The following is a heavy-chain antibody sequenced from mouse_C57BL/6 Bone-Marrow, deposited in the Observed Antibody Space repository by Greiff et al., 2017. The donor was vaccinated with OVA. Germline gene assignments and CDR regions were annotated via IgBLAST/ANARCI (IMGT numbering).Heavy chain of an antibody. CDR3: TSYYYGSNAY. Sequence: EVKLMESGGGLVQPGGSMKLSCVASGFTFSNYWMNWVRQSPEKGLEWVAQIRLKSDNYATHYAESVKGRFTISRDDSKSSVDLQMNNLRAEDTGIYYCTSYYYGSNAYWGQGTLVTVSA. CDR2: IRLKSDNYAT. CDR1: GFTFSNYW. D-gene: IGHD1-1*01. V-gene: IGHV6-3*01. J-gene: IGHJ3*01.